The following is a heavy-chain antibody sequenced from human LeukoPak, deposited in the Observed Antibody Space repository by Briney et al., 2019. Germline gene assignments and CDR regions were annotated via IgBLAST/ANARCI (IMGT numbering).Heavy chain of an antibody. V-gene: IGHV3-23*01. CDR1: GFTFSNYA. Sequence: GGSLRLSCAASGFTFSNYAMTWVRQAPGKGLEWVSGITGSDGSTYYADSVKGRFSISRDNSKNTLYLRMNSLRAEDTAVYYCAKVWGSLSVLDYWGQGTLVTVSS. CDR2: ITGSDGST. D-gene: IGHD3-16*01. J-gene: IGHJ4*02. CDR3: AKVWGSLSVLDY.